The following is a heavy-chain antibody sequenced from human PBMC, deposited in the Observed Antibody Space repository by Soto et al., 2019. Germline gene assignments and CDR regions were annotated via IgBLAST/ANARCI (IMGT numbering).Heavy chain of an antibody. CDR2: IYHGGTT. CDR3: ARVHVMVVAGSTFDY. Sequence: SETLSLTCTVSGYCISSGSYWAWIRQPPGKGPEWIASIYHGGTTFYNPSLKSRITISVDTSNNQFSLKLTSVTAADTAVYYCARVHVMVVAGSTFDYWGHGTLVTVS. D-gene: IGHD6-19*01. V-gene: IGHV4-38-2*02. J-gene: IGHJ4*01. CDR1: GYCISSGSY.